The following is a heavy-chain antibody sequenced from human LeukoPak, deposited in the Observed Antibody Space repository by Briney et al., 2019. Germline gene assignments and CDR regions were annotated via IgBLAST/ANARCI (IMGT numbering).Heavy chain of an antibody. Sequence: KPSETLSLTCTVSGGSISSYYWTWIRQPAGKGLEWIGRMYTGGSTNYNPSLKSRVTMSVDTSKNQFSLKLTSVTAADTAVYYCARGRYFDWLSPEDYFDYWGQGTLVTVSS. CDR3: ARGRYFDWLSPEDYFDY. CDR1: GGSISSYY. D-gene: IGHD3-9*01. CDR2: MYTGGST. J-gene: IGHJ4*02. V-gene: IGHV4-4*07.